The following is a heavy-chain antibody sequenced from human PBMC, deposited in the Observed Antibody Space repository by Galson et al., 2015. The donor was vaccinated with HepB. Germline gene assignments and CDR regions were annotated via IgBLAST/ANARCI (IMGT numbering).Heavy chain of an antibody. CDR3: ASRSKYSSGWDTNDAFDI. CDR1: GFTVSSNY. Sequence: SLRLSCAASGFTVSSNYMSWVRQAPGKGLEWVSVIYSGGSTYYADSVKGRFTISRDNSKNTLYLQMNSLRAEDTAVYYCASRSKYSSGWDTNDAFDIWGQGTMVTVSS. CDR2: IYSGGST. J-gene: IGHJ3*02. D-gene: IGHD6-19*01. V-gene: IGHV3-53*01.